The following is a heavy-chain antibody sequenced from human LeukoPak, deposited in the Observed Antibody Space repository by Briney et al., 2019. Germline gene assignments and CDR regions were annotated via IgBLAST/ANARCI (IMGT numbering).Heavy chain of an antibody. Sequence: GESLKISCKGSDYSFISYWTVWVRQMPGEGLEWMGVIYPGDSDTRYSPSFQGQVTISADKSISTAYLQWSSLKASDSAMYYCAREKYVGRLTDYWGQGTLVTVSS. CDR2: IYPGDSDT. D-gene: IGHD2-15*01. CDR3: AREKYVGRLTDY. J-gene: IGHJ4*02. V-gene: IGHV5-51*01. CDR1: DYSFISYW.